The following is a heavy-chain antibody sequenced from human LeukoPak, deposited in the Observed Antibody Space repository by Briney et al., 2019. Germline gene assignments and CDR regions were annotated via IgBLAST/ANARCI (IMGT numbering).Heavy chain of an antibody. D-gene: IGHD2-15*01. CDR2: INPSGGST. J-gene: IGHJ4*02. Sequence: GASVKVSCKASGYTFTGYYMHWVRQAPGQGLEWMGMINPSGGSTSYSQKFQGRATMTRDTSTSTVYMELSSLRSEDTAVYNCARDQRDWSGSHCSGGSCFLGPVDYWGQGSLVTVSS. V-gene: IGHV1-46*01. CDR1: GYTFTGYY. CDR3: ARDQRDWSGSHCSGGSCFLGPVDY.